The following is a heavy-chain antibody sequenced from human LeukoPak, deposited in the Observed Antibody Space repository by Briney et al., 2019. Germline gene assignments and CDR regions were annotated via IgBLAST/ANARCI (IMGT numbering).Heavy chain of an antibody. V-gene: IGHV5-51*01. Sequence: GESLKISCKGSGYSFTSYWIGWVRQMPGKGLEWMGIIYPGDSDTRYSPSFQSQVTISADKSISTAYLQWSSLKASDTAMYYCAFAYSSSWYYSDYWGQGTLVTVSS. CDR2: IYPGDSDT. CDR3: AFAYSSSWYYSDY. CDR1: GYSFTSYW. D-gene: IGHD6-13*01. J-gene: IGHJ4*02.